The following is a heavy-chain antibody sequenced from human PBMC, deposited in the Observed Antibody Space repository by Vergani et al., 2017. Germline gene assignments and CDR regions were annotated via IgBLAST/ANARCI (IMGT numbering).Heavy chain of an antibody. CDR1: GFTFSSYA. D-gene: IGHD3-3*01. CDR3: AKTLKQVNGITIFGVYY. Sequence: EVQLLESGGGLVQPGGSLRLSCAASGFTFSSYAMSWVRQAPGKGLEWVSVIYSGGSSTYYADSVKGRFTISRDNSKNTLYLQMNSLRAEDTAVYYCAKTLKQVNGITIFGVYYWGQGTLVTVSS. J-gene: IGHJ4*02. CDR2: IYSGGSST. V-gene: IGHV3-23*03.